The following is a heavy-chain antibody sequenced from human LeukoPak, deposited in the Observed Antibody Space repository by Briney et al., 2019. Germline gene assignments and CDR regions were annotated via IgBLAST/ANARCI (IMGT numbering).Heavy chain of an antibody. D-gene: IGHD1-26*01. V-gene: IGHV1-2*02. CDR3: ATTAPRRYSGSY. Sequence: ASVKVSCKASGYTFTGYYMHWVRQAPGQGLEWMGWINPNSGGTNYAKKFQGRVTMTRDTSISTAYMELSRLGSADAAVDYCATTAPRRYSGSYWGQGTLVTVSS. J-gene: IGHJ4*02. CDR2: INPNSGGT. CDR1: GYTFTGYY.